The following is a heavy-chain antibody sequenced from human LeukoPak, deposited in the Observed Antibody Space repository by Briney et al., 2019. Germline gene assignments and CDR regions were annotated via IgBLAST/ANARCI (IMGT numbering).Heavy chain of an antibody. V-gene: IGHV4-59*01. CDR3: ARVSVGAVRYWFDP. D-gene: IGHD1-26*01. Sequence: SETLSLNCTVSGGSISSYYWSWIRQPPGKGLEWIGYIYYSGSTNYNPSLKSRVTISVDTSKNQFSLKLSSVTAADTAVYYCARVSVGAVRYWFDPWGQGTLVTVSS. CDR1: GGSISSYY. CDR2: IYYSGST. J-gene: IGHJ5*02.